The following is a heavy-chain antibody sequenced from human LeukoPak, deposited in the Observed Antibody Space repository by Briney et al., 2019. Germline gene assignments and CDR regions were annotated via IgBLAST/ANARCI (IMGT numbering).Heavy chain of an antibody. CDR2: IYYSGST. CDR3: ARRGGYSYGYGPPFDY. V-gene: IGHV4-59*08. J-gene: IGHJ4*02. CDR1: GGSISSYY. Sequence: KPSETLSLTCTVSGGSISSYYWSWIRQPPGKGLEWIGYIYYSGSTNYNPSLKSRVTISVDTSKNQFSLKLTSVTAADTAIYYCARRGGYSYGYGPPFDYWGQGALVTVSS. D-gene: IGHD5-18*01.